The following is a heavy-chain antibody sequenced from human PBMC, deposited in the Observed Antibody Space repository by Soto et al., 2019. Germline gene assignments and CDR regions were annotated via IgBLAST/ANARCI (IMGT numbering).Heavy chain of an antibody. D-gene: IGHD6-6*01. Sequence: QVQLQESGPGLVKPSQTLSLTCTVSGGSISSGGYYWSWIRQHPGKGLEWIGYIYYSGSTYYNPSLKSRVTIAVDTSKNQCSLKLSSVTAADTAVYYCARALPKYSSSSAHFHYWGQGTLVTVSS. CDR1: GGSISSGGYY. CDR3: ARALPKYSSSSAHFHY. CDR2: IYYSGST. J-gene: IGHJ4*02. V-gene: IGHV4-31*03.